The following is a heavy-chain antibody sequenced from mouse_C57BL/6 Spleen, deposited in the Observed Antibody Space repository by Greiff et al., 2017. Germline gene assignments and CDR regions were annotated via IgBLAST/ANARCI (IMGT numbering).Heavy chain of an antibody. CDR1: GYAFSSSW. V-gene: IGHV1-82*01. CDR2: IYPGDGDT. J-gene: IGHJ4*01. Sequence: QVQLQQSGPELVKPGASVKISCKASGYAFSSSWMNWVKQRPGKGLEWIGRIYPGDGDTNYNGKFKGKATLTADKSSSTAYMQLSSLTSEDSAVYFCARASRDYGSSYGYAMDYWGQGTSVTVSS. CDR3: ARASRDYGSSYGYAMDY. D-gene: IGHD1-1*01.